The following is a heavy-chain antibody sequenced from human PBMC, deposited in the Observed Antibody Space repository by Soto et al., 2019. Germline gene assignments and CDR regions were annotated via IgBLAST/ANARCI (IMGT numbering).Heavy chain of an antibody. CDR2: INPSGGST. D-gene: IGHD6-13*01. Sequence: GASVKVSCKASGYTFTSYYMHWVRQAPGQGLEWMGIINPSGGSTSYAQKFQGRVTMTRDTSTSTVYMELSSLRSEDTAVYYCARAPGGGIAAAFFDYWGQGTLVTVSS. J-gene: IGHJ4*02. CDR3: ARAPGGGIAAAFFDY. CDR1: GYTFTSYY. V-gene: IGHV1-46*03.